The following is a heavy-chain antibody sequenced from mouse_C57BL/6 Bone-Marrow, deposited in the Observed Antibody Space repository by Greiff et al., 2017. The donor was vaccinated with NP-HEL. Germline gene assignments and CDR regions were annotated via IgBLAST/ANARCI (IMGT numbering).Heavy chain of an antibody. CDR1: GYTFTSYW. CDR2: IDPSDSET. D-gene: IGHD1-1*01. CDR3: AREDGSRRALMDY. V-gene: IGHV1-52*01. J-gene: IGHJ4*01. Sequence: QVQLQQPGAELVRPGSSVKLSCKASGYTFTSYWMHWVKQRPIQGLEWIGNIDPSDSETHYNQKFKDKATLTVDKSSSTAYMQLSSLTSEDFAVYYCAREDGSRRALMDYWGQGTSVTVSS.